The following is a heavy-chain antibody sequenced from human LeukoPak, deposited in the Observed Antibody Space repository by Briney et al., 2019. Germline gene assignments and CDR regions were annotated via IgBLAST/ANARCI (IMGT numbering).Heavy chain of an antibody. V-gene: IGHV3-53*01. CDR3: ARAPPDFWSGYPFDY. J-gene: IGHJ4*02. CDR1: GFTVSSNY. CDR2: IYSGGST. Sequence: GGSLRLSCAASGFTVSSNYMSWVRQDPGKGLERVSVIYSGGSTYYADSVKGRFTISRDNSKNTLYLQMNSLRAEDTAVYYCARAPPDFWSGYPFDYWGQGTLVTVSS. D-gene: IGHD3-3*01.